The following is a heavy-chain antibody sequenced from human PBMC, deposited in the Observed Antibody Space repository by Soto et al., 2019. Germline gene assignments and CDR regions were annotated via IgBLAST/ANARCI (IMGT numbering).Heavy chain of an antibody. J-gene: IGHJ4*01. V-gene: IGHV4-39*01. CDR3: VAGPDRAKSAY. CDR2: IYYSGST. CDR1: GGSISSSSYY. Sequence: WETLSLTCTVSGGSISSSSYYWGWIRQPPGKGLEWIGSIYYSGSTYYNPSLKNRVTISADTSKNQFSLRLISVTAADTAVYYCVAGPDRAKSAYWGQGTLVTVSS.